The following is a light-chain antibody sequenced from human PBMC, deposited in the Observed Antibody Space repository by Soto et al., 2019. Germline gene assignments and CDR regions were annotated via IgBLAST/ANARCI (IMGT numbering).Light chain of an antibody. V-gene: IGLV2-11*01. Sequence: QSVLTQPRSVSGSPGQSVTISCTGTSSDVGGYNYVSWYQQHPGKAPKLMIYDVSQRPSGVPDRFSGSKSGNTASLTISGLQAEDEADYYCCSYAGSYTLYVFGTGTKV. J-gene: IGLJ1*01. CDR1: SSDVGGYNY. CDR3: CSYAGSYTLYV. CDR2: DVS.